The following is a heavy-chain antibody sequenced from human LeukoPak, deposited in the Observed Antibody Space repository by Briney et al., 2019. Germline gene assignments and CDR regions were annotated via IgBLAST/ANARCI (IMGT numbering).Heavy chain of an antibody. CDR3: AKRIQSAMATGY. CDR2: IYYSGSST. V-gene: IGHV4-59*01. J-gene: IGHJ4*02. CDR1: GGSISSYY. Sequence: SETLSLTCTVSGGSISSYYWTWIRQPPGGGLEWIGYIYYSGSSTYYNPSLNSRVTISVDTSKNQISLRLSSVTAADTAVYYCAKRIQSAMATGYWGQGTLVTVSS. D-gene: IGHD5-18*01.